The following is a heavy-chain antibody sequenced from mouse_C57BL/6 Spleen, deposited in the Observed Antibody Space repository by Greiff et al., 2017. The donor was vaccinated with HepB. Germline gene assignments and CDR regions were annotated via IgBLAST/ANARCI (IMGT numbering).Heavy chain of an antibody. V-gene: IGHV1-15*01. CDR3: TRWGGHYDFDY. D-gene: IGHD2-1*01. J-gene: IGHJ2*01. Sequence: VQLQQSGAELVRPGASVTLSCKASGYTFTDYEMHWVKQTPVHGLEWIGAIDPETGGTAYNQKFKGKAILTADKSSSTAYMELRSLTSEDSAVYYCTRWGGHYDFDYWGQGTTLTVSS. CDR1: GYTFTDYE. CDR2: IDPETGGT.